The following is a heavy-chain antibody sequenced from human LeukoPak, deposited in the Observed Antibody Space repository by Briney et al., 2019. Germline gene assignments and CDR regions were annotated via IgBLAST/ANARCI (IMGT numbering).Heavy chain of an antibody. J-gene: IGHJ3*02. Sequence: PSETLSLTCTVSGDSIISGDDYWSWIRQPAGKGLEWIGRISSSGSTNYNPSLKSRVTISVDTPKNQFSLKLSSVNAADTAVYFCARGPYSYDSAGAFDIWGQGTTVTVSS. CDR1: GDSIISGDDY. V-gene: IGHV4-61*02. D-gene: IGHD3-22*01. CDR2: ISSSGST. CDR3: ARGPYSYDSAGAFDI.